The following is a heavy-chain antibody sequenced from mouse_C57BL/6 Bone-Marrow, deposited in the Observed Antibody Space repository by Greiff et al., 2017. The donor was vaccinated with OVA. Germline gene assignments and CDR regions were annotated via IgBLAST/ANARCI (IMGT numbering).Heavy chain of an antibody. V-gene: IGHV1-42*01. D-gene: IGHD2-4*01. Sequence: VQLQQSGPELVKPGASVKISCKASGYSFTGYYMNWVKQSPEKSLEWIGEINPSTGGTTYNQKFKAKATLTVDKSSSTAYMQLKSLTSEDSAVYYCARFRGLRRGGFAYWGQGTLVTVSA. CDR3: ARFRGLRRGGFAY. CDR1: GYSFTGYY. J-gene: IGHJ3*01. CDR2: INPSTGGT.